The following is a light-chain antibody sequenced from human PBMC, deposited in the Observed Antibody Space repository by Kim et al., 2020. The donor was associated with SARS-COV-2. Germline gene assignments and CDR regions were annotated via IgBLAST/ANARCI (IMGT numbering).Light chain of an antibody. Sequence: IVMTQSPATLSVSPGERVTLSCRASQSVKNNLAWYQQRPGQPPRLLIYGASTRATDISARFSGSGSGTEFTLTIRSLQSEDLAVYYCLQYNDWPLLTFGGGTKLEI. V-gene: IGKV3-15*01. CDR2: GAS. CDR1: QSVKNN. CDR3: LQYNDWPLLT. J-gene: IGKJ4*01.